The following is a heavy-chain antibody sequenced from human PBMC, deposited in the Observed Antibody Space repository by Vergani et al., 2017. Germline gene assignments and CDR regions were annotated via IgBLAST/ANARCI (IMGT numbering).Heavy chain of an antibody. D-gene: IGHD4-17*01. Sequence: QVQLQESGPGLVKPSQTLSLTCTVSGGSISSGGYYWSWIRQHPGKGLGWIGYIYYSGSTYYNPSLKSRVTISVDKSKNQFSLKLSSVTAADTAVYYCARCPYGDYPPYFDYWGQGTLVTVSS. J-gene: IGHJ4*02. CDR1: GGSISSGGYY. V-gene: IGHV4-31*03. CDR2: IYYSGST. CDR3: ARCPYGDYPPYFDY.